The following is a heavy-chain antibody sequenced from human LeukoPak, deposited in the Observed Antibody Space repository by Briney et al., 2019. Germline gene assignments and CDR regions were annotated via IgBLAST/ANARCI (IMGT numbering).Heavy chain of an antibody. CDR1: GSAFTDYY. J-gene: IGHJ4*02. V-gene: IGHV1-2*02. D-gene: IGHD6-19*01. CDR2: INPSSGGT. Sequence: ASVKASCKASGSAFTDYYIHWMRQAPGQGLEWMGWINPSSGGTNYAQKFQGRVTMTRDTSFSSAYMELSRLRSDDTAVYFCARPGVPNTSGWFVFDYWGQGTLVTVSS. CDR3: ARPGVPNTSGWFVFDY.